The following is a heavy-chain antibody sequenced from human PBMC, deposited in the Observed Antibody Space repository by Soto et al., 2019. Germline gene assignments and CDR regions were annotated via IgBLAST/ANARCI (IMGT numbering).Heavy chain of an antibody. V-gene: IGHV4-4*02. J-gene: IGHJ4*02. D-gene: IGHD3-9*01. CDR2: IYHSGST. Sequence: PSETLSLTCAVSGGSISRSNWWSWVRQPPGKGLEWIGEIYHSGSTDYHPSLKSRVTISVDKSKNQFSLKLTSLTAADTAVYYCARSITFDWLFFDNWGQGXLVTVYS. CDR3: ARSITFDWLFFDN. CDR1: GGSISRSNW.